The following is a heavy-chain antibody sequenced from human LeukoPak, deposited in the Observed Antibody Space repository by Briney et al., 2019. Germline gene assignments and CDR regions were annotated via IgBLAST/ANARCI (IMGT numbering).Heavy chain of an antibody. D-gene: IGHD6-13*01. CDR3: ARVGAAGTGIFVNFYYSMDI. CDR1: GFTVRSNY. Sequence: GGSLRLSCAASGFTVRSNYMSWVRQAPGKGLEWVSVIYSGGSTYSAHSVKGRFTISRENTKNSGGLQMNSLRVEYTAVYYCARVGAAGTGIFVNFYYSMDIWGKGTTVTISS. V-gene: IGHV3-66*01. CDR2: IYSGGST. J-gene: IGHJ6*03.